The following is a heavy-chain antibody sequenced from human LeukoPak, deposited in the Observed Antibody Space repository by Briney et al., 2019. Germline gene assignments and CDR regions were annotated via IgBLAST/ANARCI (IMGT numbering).Heavy chain of an antibody. J-gene: IGHJ4*02. CDR1: VDSVSSGSYY. CDR3: ARGLAVGGTWIIDY. CDR2: IFSTGST. V-gene: IGHV4-61*01. Sequence: SETLSLTCTVSVDSVSSGSYYWSWIRQPPGKGLNWNGHIFSTGSTNYNPTLKSRVTISLDTSNNQFSLKLSSVTAADTAVYFCARGLAVGGTWIIDYWGQGTLVTVSS. D-gene: IGHD6-19*01.